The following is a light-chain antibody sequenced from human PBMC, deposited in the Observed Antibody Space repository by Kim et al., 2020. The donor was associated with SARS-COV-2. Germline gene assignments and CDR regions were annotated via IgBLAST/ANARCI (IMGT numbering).Light chain of an antibody. CDR3: QHYDNLPLT. CDR1: QDISNH. CDR2: DAS. V-gene: IGKV1-33*01. J-gene: IGKJ5*01. Sequence: ASVGDRVSITCQASQDISNHLNWYPQKVGKAPNLRIYDASNLETGVPSRFSGSGSGTDFTFTISSLQPEDIATYYCQHYDNLPLTFGQGTRLEIK.